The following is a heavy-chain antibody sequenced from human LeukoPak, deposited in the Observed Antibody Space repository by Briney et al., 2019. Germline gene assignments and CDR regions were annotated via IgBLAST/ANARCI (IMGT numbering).Heavy chain of an antibody. CDR3: ARDHRVKETSKDFDY. CDR2: ISSSSSYI. V-gene: IGHV3-21*01. CDR1: GFTFSSYG. J-gene: IGHJ4*02. Sequence: PGGSLRLSCAASGFTFSSYGMNWVRQAPGKGLEWVSSISSSSSYIYYADSVKGRFTISRDNAKNSLYLQMNSLRAEDTAVYYCARDHRVKETSKDFDYWGQGTLVTVSS.